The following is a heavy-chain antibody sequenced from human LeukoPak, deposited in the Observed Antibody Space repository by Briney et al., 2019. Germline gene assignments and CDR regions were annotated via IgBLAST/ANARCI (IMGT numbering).Heavy chain of an antibody. V-gene: IGHV3-21*01. Sequence: PGGSLRLSCAASGFTFSSYSMNWVRQAPGKGLEWVSSISSSSSYIYYADSVKGRFTISRDNAKNSLYLQMNSLRAEDTAVYYCARAPTKHYGMDVWGQGTMVTVSS. J-gene: IGHJ6*02. CDR1: GFTFSSYS. CDR3: ARAPTKHYGMDV. CDR2: ISSSSSYI.